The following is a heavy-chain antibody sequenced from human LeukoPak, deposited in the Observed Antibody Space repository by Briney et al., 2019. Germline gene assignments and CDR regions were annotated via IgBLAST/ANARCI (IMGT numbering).Heavy chain of an antibody. V-gene: IGHV3-21*01. D-gene: IGHD2-15*01. Sequence: PGGSLRLSCSASGFTFSSYAMHWVRQAPGKGLEWVSSISSGSTYIYYADSVKGRFTISRDNAKNSLYLQMNSLRAEDTAVYYCARLGYCSGGSCSSFDYWGQGTLVTVSS. CDR1: GFTFSSYA. CDR2: ISSGSTYI. J-gene: IGHJ4*02. CDR3: ARLGYCSGGSCSSFDY.